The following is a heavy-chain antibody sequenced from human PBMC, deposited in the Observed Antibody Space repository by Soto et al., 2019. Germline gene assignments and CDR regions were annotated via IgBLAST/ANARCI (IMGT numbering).Heavy chain of an antibody. D-gene: IGHD3-22*01. CDR3: AMGYYDSSGYSSSCDY. CDR2: IWYDGSNK. CDR1: GFTFSSYG. J-gene: IGHJ4*02. V-gene: IGHV3-33*01. Sequence: QVQLVESGGGVVQPGRSLRLSCAASGFTFSSYGMHWVRQAPGKGLEWVAVIWYDGSNKYYADSVKGRFTISRDNSKNTLYLQMNSLRAEDTAVYYCAMGYYDSSGYSSSCDYWGQGTLVTVSS.